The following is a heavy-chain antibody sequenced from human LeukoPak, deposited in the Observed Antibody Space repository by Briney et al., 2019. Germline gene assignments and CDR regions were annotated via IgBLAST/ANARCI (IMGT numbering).Heavy chain of an antibody. Sequence: ASVKVSCKASGYTFTSYDINWVRQATGQGLEWMGWMNPNSGNTGYAQKFQGRVTMTRDTSISTAYMELSRLRSDDTAVYYCARASGKGRQQLVQDYWGQGTLVTVSS. CDR2: MNPNSGNT. V-gene: IGHV1-8*02. D-gene: IGHD6-13*01. CDR3: ARASGKGRQQLVQDY. CDR1: GYTFTSYD. J-gene: IGHJ4*02.